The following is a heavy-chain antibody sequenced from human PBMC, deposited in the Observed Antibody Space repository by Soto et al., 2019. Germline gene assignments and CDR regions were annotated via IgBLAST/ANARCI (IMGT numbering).Heavy chain of an antibody. CDR2: ISSSSSYI. D-gene: IGHD6-19*01. CDR1: GFTFSSYS. V-gene: IGHV3-21*01. J-gene: IGHJ5*02. CDR3: ARGLGSPIAVAGYNWFDP. Sequence: GGSLRLSCAASGFTFSSYSRNWVRQAPGKGLEWVSSISSSSSYIYYADSVKGRFTISRDNAKNSLYLQMNSLRAEDTAVYYCARGLGSPIAVAGYNWFDPWGQGTLVTVSS.